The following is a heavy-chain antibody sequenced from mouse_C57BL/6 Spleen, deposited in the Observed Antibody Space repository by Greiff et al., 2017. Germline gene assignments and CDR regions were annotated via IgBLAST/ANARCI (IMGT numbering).Heavy chain of an antibody. CDR3: ARKDGYYGYAMDY. CDR2: INPNNGGT. J-gene: IGHJ4*01. V-gene: IGHV1-26*01. D-gene: IGHD2-3*01. CDR1: GYTFTDYY. Sequence: EVQLQQSGPELVKPGASVKISCKASGYTFTDYYMNWVKQSHGKSLEWIGDINPNNGGTSYNQKFKGKATLTVDKSSSTAYMELRSLTSEDSAVXYCARKDGYYGYAMDYWGQGTSVTVSS.